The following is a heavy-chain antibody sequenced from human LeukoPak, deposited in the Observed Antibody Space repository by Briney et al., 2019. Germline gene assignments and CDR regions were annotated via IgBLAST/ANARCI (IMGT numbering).Heavy chain of an antibody. CDR2: FDPEDGET. CDR3: ATVAKGWFGFYYGMDV. Sequence: GASVKVSCKVSGYTLTELSMHWVRQAPGKGLEWMGGFDPEDGETIYAQKFQGRVTVTEDTSTDTAYMELSSLRSEDTAVYYCATVAKGWFGFYYGMDVWGQGTTVTVSS. J-gene: IGHJ6*02. CDR1: GYTLTELS. D-gene: IGHD3-10*01. V-gene: IGHV1-24*01.